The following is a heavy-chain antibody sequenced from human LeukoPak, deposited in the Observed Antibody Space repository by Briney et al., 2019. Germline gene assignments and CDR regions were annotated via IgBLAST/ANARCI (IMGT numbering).Heavy chain of an antibody. V-gene: IGHV4-39*07. CDR1: SGSISNSSYY. Sequence: SETLSLTCTVSSGSISNSSYYWGWIRQPPGKGLEWIGSIYYSGSTYYNPSLKSRVTISVDTSKNQFSLKLSSVTAADTAVYYCASYSGTYYLDYWGQGTLATVSS. J-gene: IGHJ4*02. CDR3: ASYSGTYYLDY. CDR2: IYYSGST. D-gene: IGHD1-26*01.